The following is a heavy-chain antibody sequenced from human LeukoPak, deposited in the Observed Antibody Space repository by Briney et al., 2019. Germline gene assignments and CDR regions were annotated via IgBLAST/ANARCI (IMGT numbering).Heavy chain of an antibody. D-gene: IGHD3-9*01. Sequence: ASVKVSCKASGYTFTGYYMHWVRQAPGKGPEWMGGFDPEDGETIYAQKFQGRVAMTEDTSTDTAYMELSSLRSEDTAVYYCATELQRRYDYWGQGTLVTVSS. CDR3: ATELQRRYDY. J-gene: IGHJ4*02. CDR1: GYTFTGYY. V-gene: IGHV1-24*01. CDR2: FDPEDGET.